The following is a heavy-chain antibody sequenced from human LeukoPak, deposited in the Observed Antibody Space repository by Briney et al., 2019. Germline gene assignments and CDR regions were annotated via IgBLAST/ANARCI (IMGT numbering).Heavy chain of an antibody. V-gene: IGHV1-2*02. J-gene: IGHJ4*02. CDR3: ARDFPSSGWYHPFDY. CDR1: RYTFTAYY. CDR2: INPTSGGT. Sequence: ASVNASCKAFRYTFTAYYMHSVRQSPGQGLEWMRGINPTSGGTNYAQKVQGRVTMTRDTSISTVYMELSRLRSDDTAVYYCARDFPSSGWYHPFDYWGQGILVTVSS. D-gene: IGHD6-19*01.